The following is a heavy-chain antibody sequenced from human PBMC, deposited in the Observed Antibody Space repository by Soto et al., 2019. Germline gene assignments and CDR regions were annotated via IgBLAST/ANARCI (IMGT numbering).Heavy chain of an antibody. CDR2: IVTVFGTA. D-gene: IGHD6-13*01. Sequence: QVQLVQSGADVKKPGSSVKVSCKASGGSRNYNAFSWVRQAPGQGLEWMGGIVTVFGTANHAQKFQGRVTITAYESTSSVYMELSSLTSEDTAVYYCARSGAYSSSQFGLDVWGQGTTVTVSS. CDR1: GGSRNYNA. V-gene: IGHV1-69*01. CDR3: ARSGAYSSSQFGLDV. J-gene: IGHJ6*02.